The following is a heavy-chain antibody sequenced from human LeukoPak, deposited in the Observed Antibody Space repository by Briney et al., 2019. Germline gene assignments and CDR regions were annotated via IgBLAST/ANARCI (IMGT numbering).Heavy chain of an antibody. D-gene: IGHD1-26*01. CDR3: AREASGSYYASPFDS. J-gene: IGHJ4*02. CDR2: IKQDGSEK. Sequence: GGSLRLSCAASGFTFSIYWMSWVRQAPGKGLEGVANIKQDGSEKYYVGSVRGRFTISRDNARNSLFLQANSLRADDTAVYYCAREASGSYYASPFDSWGQGTLVTVSS. CDR1: GFTFSIYW. V-gene: IGHV3-7*01.